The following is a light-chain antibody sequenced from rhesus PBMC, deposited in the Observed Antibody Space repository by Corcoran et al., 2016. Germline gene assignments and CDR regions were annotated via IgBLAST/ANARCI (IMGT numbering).Light chain of an antibody. Sequence: ETVLSQSPATLSLSSGERATLPCRASQSIGTYLAWYHQKPGQAPRLLIHGASSKATGIPDRFSGSESEPDVTLTLSSLGPEAVGFYYCPLTRNLSPLTFGGGTKVDLK. V-gene: IGKV3-24*04. CDR1: QSIGTY. CDR3: PLTRNLSPLT. J-gene: IGKJ4*01. CDR2: GAS.